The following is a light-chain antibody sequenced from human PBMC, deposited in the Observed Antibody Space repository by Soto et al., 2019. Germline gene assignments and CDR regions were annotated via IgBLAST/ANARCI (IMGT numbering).Light chain of an antibody. CDR2: GAS. CDR3: QQYNNWPPIT. CDR1: QSVSRY. V-gene: IGKV3-11*01. J-gene: IGKJ5*01. Sequence: EIVLTQSPATLSLSPGERATLSCRASQSVSRYLAWYQQRPGQAPRLLTYGASTRATGIPARFSGSGSGTDFTLTISSLEPEDFAVYYCQQYNNWPPITFGQGTRLEIK.